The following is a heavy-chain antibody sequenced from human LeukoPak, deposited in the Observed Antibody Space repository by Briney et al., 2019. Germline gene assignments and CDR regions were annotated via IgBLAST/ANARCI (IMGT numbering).Heavy chain of an antibody. D-gene: IGHD1-26*01. CDR1: GGSFSGYY. CDR3: ARGRGGSYPFDY. J-gene: IGHJ4*02. CDR2: INHSGST. V-gene: IGHV4-34*01. Sequence: SETLSLTCAVYGGSFSGYYWSWIRQPPGKGLEWIGEINHSGSTNYNPSVKSRVTISVDTSKNQFSLKLSSVTAADTAVYYCARGRGGSYPFDYWGQGTLVTVSS.